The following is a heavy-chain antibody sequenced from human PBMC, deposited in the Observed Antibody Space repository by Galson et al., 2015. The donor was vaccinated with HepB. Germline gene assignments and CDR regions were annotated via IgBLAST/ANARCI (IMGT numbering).Heavy chain of an antibody. CDR3: ARVGITMRFDP. D-gene: IGHD3-22*01. V-gene: IGHV3-7*01. CDR2: IKQDGSEK. CDR1: GFTFSSYW. Sequence: SLRLSCAASGFTFSSYWMSWVRQAPGKGLEWVANIKQDGSEKYYVDSVKGRFTIARDNAKNSLYLQMNSLRSEDTAVYYCARVGITMRFDPWGQGTLVTVSS. J-gene: IGHJ5*02.